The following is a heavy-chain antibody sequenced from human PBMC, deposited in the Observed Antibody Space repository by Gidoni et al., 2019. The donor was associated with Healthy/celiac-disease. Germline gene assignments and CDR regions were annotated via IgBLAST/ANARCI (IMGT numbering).Heavy chain of an antibody. V-gene: IGHV3-21*01. J-gene: IGHJ4*02. CDR2: IRSSSSYI. CDR3: ARGIGWNYDY. Sequence: EVQLVESGGGLGKLGGSLRLSSAASAFTFSSYSLNWVRQVPGKGLEWVSSIRSSSSYIYYADSVKGRFTISRDNAKNSLYLQMNSLRAEDTAVYYCARGIGWNYDYWGQGTLVTVSS. CDR1: AFTFSSYS. D-gene: IGHD1-7*01.